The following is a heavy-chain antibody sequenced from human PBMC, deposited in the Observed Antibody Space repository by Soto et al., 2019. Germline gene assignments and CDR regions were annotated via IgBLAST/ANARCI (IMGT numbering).Heavy chain of an antibody. V-gene: IGHV4-59*01. CDR2: IYYSGST. CDR1: GGSISSYY. CDR3: AKIKIWGSGSPENWFDP. D-gene: IGHD3-10*01. Sequence: TSETLSLTCTVSGGSISSYYWSWIRQPPGKGLEWIGYIYYSGSTNYNPSLKSRVTISVDTSKNQFSLKLSSVTAADTAVYFCAKIKIWGSGSPENWFDPWGQGTLVTVSS. J-gene: IGHJ5*02.